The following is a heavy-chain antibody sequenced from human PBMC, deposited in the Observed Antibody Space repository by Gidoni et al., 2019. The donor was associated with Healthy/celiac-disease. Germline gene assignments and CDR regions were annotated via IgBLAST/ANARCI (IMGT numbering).Heavy chain of an antibody. CDR3: ARSSLWFGELSFDY. Sequence: QVTLKESGPALVKPTKTLTLTCTFSGFSLSTSGMRVSWIRQPPGKALEWLARIDWDDDKFYSTSLKTRLTISKDTSKNQVVLTMTNMDPVDTATYYCARSSLWFGELSFDYWGQGTLVTVSS. D-gene: IGHD3-10*01. CDR1: GFSLSTSGMR. CDR2: IDWDDDK. V-gene: IGHV2-70*04. J-gene: IGHJ4*02.